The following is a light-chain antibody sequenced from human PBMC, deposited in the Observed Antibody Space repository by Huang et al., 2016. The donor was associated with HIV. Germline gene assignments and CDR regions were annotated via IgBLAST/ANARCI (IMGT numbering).Light chain of an antibody. CDR3: HQYNNWRLS. CDR1: RSVSNN. J-gene: IGKJ4*01. Sequence: EIVMTQSPATLSVSPGQRVTLSCRANRSVSNNLAWYQRRHCQAPRLLIDGSSTRAPGIPARFSGSGSGTDFSLTISSLQSEDFALYYCHQYNNWRLSFGGGTRV. V-gene: IGKV3-15*01. CDR2: GSS.